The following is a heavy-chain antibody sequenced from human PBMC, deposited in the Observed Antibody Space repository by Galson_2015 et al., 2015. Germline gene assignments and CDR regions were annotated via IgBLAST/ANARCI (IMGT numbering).Heavy chain of an antibody. D-gene: IGHD2-15*01. CDR2: INPNSGGT. CDR1: GYTFTGSY. J-gene: IGHJ6*02. V-gene: IGHV1-2*06. CDR3: ARKVVVAATHYYYYGMDV. Sequence: SVKVSCKASGYTFTGSYMHWVRQAPGQGLEWMGRINPNSGGTNYAQKFQGRVTMTRDTSISTAYMELSRLRSDDTAVYYCARKVVVAATHYYYYGMDVWGQGTTVTVSS.